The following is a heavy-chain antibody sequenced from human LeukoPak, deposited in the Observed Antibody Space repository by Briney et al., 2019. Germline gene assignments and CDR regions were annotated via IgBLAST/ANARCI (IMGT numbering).Heavy chain of an antibody. J-gene: IGHJ4*02. Sequence: SETLSLTCTVSGGSISSYYWSWIRQPPGKGLEWIGYIYYSGSTNYNPSLKSRVTISVDTSKNQFSLKLSSVTAADTAVYYCAREVLSGSYPYFDYWGQGTLVTVSS. CDR3: AREVLSGSYPYFDY. D-gene: IGHD1-26*01. CDR1: GGSISSYY. CDR2: IYYSGST. V-gene: IGHV4-59*01.